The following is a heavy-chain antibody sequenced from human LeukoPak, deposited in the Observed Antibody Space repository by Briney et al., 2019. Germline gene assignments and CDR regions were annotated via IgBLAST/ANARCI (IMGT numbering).Heavy chain of an antibody. J-gene: IGHJ4*02. Sequence: PGGSLRLSCAASGFTFSSYSMNWVRQAPGKGLEWVSSISSSSSCIYYADSVKGRFTISRDNAKNSLYLQMNSLRAEDTAVYYCARGRQIERTLPFDYWGQGTLVTVSS. V-gene: IGHV3-21*01. D-gene: IGHD3-16*01. CDR3: ARGRQIERTLPFDY. CDR2: ISSSSSCI. CDR1: GFTFSSYS.